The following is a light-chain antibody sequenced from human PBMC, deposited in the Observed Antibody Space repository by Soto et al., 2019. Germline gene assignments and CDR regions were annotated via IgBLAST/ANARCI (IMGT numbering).Light chain of an antibody. CDR3: QQYSDFWT. Sequence: EIVMTQSPATLSVSPGERATLSCRASQSVSSNLAWYQQKPGQAPRLLIYGASTRATGIPARFSGSGSGTEFTLTISSLQPEDFTTYYCQQYSDFWTFGPGTKVDIK. CDR1: QSVSSN. CDR2: GAS. J-gene: IGKJ1*01. V-gene: IGKV3-15*01.